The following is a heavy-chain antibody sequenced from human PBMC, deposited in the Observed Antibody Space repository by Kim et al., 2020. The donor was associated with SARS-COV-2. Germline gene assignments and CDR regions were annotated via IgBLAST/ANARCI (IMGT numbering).Heavy chain of an antibody. CDR2: IYSSGSI. Sequence: SETLSLTCTVSGGSISSYYWSWIRQPAGKGLEWIWRIYSSGSINYNPSLKSRLTMSVDTSKNQFPLKLTSVTAADTAEYYCARECSGGGCTNWFDHWGQGTLVTVS. D-gene: IGHD2-15*01. CDR1: GGSISSYY. J-gene: IGHJ5*02. CDR3: ARECSGGGCTNWFDH. V-gene: IGHV4-4*07.